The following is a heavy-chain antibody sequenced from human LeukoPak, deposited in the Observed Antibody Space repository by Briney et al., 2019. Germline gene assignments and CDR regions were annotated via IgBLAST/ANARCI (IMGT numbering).Heavy chain of an antibody. V-gene: IGHV1-18*01. CDR3: ARVTSSPTTVNYYYGMDV. Sequence: ASVTVSCAASGYTFTSYGISWVRPAPGHVLEWMGRTSVDNDNTNYAQKLQGRVTMTTDTSTSTAYMELRGLRSDDTAVYSCARVTSSPTTVNYYYGMDVWGQGTTITVSS. CDR1: GYTFTSYG. D-gene: IGHD4-17*01. J-gene: IGHJ6*02. CDR2: TSVDNDNT.